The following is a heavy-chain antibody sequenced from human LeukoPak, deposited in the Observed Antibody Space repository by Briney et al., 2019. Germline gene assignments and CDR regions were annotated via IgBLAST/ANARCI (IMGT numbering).Heavy chain of an antibody. D-gene: IGHD3-22*01. CDR2: IYTNGST. Sequence: SETLSLTCTVSGGSISSYYWSWIRQPAGKGLEWIGRIYTNGSTNYNPSLKSRVTMSVDTSKNQFSLKLSSVTAADTAVYYCARVSGYYDSSGYYLDAFDIWGQGTMVTVSS. CDR1: GGSISSYY. J-gene: IGHJ3*02. V-gene: IGHV4-4*07. CDR3: ARVSGYYDSSGYYLDAFDI.